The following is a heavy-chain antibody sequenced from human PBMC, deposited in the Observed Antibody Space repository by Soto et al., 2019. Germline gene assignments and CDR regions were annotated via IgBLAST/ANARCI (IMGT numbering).Heavy chain of an antibody. CDR2: IYYSGST. CDR1: GGSISSGGYY. D-gene: IGHD1-20*01. Sequence: QVQLQESGPGLVKPSQTLSLTCTVSGGSISSGGYYWSWIRQLPGEGLEWIGYIYYSGSTYYNPSLKRRXXIXVXXSKNQFSLKLSSVTAADTAVYYCAPPITGTGWFDPWGQGTLVTVSS. V-gene: IGHV4-31*03. CDR3: APPITGTGWFDP. J-gene: IGHJ5*02.